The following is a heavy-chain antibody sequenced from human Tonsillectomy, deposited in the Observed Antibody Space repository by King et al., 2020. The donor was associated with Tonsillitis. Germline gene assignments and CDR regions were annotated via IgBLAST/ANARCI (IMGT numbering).Heavy chain of an antibody. CDR3: ASKENYYYGLDV. CDR2: INYTGST. Sequence: VQLQQWGAGPLKPSETLSLSCAVYGGSFSGYYWSWIRQVPGKGLEWIGEINYTGSTNYNPSLKSRVTISVDTSRNQFSLKVTSVTAADTAVYYCASKENYYYGLDVWGQGTTVTVSS. V-gene: IGHV4-34*01. J-gene: IGHJ6*02. CDR1: GGSFSGYY.